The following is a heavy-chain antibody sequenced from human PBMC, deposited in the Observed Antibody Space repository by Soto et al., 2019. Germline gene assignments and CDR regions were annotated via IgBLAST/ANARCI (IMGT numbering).Heavy chain of an antibody. J-gene: IGHJ6*02. CDR2: INPNSGGT. CDR3: ARDRREVAAAGYYYYYYGMDV. CDR1: GYTFTGYY. Sequence: GASVKVSCKASGYTFTGYYMHWVRQAPGQGLEWMGWINPNSGGTNYAQKFQGWVTMTRDTSISTAYMELSRLRSDDTAVYYCARDRREVAAAGYYYYYYGMDVWGQGTTVTVSS. V-gene: IGHV1-2*04. D-gene: IGHD6-13*01.